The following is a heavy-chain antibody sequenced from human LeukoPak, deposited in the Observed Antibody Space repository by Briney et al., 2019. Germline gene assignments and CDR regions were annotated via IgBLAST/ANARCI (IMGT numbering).Heavy chain of an antibody. CDR2: MHHSGST. V-gene: IGHV4-59*12. D-gene: IGHD3-10*01. J-gene: IGHJ4*02. Sequence: SETLSLTCTVSGGSIRSYYWSWIRQPPGKGLEWIGYMHHSGSTKHNPYLKSRVTISVDTSKSQFSLKLSSVTAADTAVYYCARDLSDGSGSYYNFDYWGQGTLVTVSS. CDR1: GGSIRSYY. CDR3: ARDLSDGSGSYYNFDY.